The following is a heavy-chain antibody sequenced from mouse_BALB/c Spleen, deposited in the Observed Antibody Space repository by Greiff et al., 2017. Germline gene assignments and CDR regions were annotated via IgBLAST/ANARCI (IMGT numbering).Heavy chain of an antibody. CDR3: ARDSPYDGLGGFAY. J-gene: IGHJ3*01. Sequence: EVKLLESGPSLVKPSQTLSLTCSVTGDSITSGYWNWIRKFPGNKLEYMGYISYSGSTYYNPSLKSRISITRDTSKNQYYLQLNSVTTEDTATYYCARDSPYDGLGGFAYWGQGTLVTVSA. CDR2: ISYSGST. V-gene: IGHV3-8*02. D-gene: IGHD2-3*01. CDR1: GDSITSGY.